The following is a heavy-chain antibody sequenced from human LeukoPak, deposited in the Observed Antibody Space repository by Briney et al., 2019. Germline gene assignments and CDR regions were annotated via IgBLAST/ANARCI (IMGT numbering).Heavy chain of an antibody. Sequence: PGRSLRLSCAASGYTFSDYWMTWVHQAPEKGLEWVAHIKQDGGEKYYVDSVKGRFTISRDDAKNLVYLQMNSLRVEDTAVYYCARGWNYAFRFDYWGQGTLVTVAS. V-gene: IGHV3-7*01. D-gene: IGHD3-3*01. J-gene: IGHJ4*02. CDR2: IKQDGGEK. CDR1: GYTFSDYW. CDR3: ARGWNYAFRFDY.